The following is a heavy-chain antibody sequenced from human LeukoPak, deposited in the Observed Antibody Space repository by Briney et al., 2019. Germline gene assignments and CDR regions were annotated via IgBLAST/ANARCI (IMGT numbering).Heavy chain of an antibody. J-gene: IGHJ4*02. CDR1: GFTFSSYA. CDR3: ARDPLVITPSIAARSLFDY. CDR2: IYYSGST. D-gene: IGHD6-6*01. Sequence: GSLRLSCAASGFTFSSYAMSWVRQPPGKGLEWIGSIYYSGSTYYNPSLKSRVTISVDTSKNQFSLKLSSVTAADTAVYYCARDPLVITPSIAARSLFDYWGQGTLVTVSS. V-gene: IGHV4-39*07.